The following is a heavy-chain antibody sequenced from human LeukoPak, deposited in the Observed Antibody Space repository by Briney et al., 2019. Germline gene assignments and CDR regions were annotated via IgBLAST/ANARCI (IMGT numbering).Heavy chain of an antibody. V-gene: IGHV4-61*01. D-gene: IGHD5-24*01. Sequence: PSETLSLTCTVSGGSVSSGSYYWSWIRQPPGKGLEWIGYIYYSGSTNYNPSLKSRVTISVDTSKNQFSLKLSSVTAADTAVYYCARDSVEMATINSGQGTLVTVSS. J-gene: IGHJ4*02. CDR2: IYYSGST. CDR1: GGSVSSGSYY. CDR3: ARDSVEMATIN.